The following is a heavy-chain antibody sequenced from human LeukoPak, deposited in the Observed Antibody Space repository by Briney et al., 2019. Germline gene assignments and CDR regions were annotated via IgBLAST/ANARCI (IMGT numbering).Heavy chain of an antibody. V-gene: IGHV3-7*01. D-gene: IGHD3-16*01. CDR3: ASGRQLGY. Sequence: GGSLRLSCAASGFTFSSYWMSWVRQAPGKGLEWVANMKEDGSEKYYVASVKGRFSISRDNAKNSLYLQMNSLRAEDTAVYYCASGRQLGYWGQGTLVTVSS. CDR1: GFTFSSYW. J-gene: IGHJ4*02. CDR2: MKEDGSEK.